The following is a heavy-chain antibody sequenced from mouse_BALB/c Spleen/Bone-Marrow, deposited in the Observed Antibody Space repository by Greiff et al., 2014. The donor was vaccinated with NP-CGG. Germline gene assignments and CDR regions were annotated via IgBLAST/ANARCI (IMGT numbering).Heavy chain of an antibody. V-gene: IGHV14-3*02. Sequence: VQLKESGAELVKPGASVKLSCSASGFNIKDTYMHWVKQRPEQGLEWIGRIDPANGNTKYDRKFQDKATITADTSSNTVDLQLSSLTFEDTAVYYCARQEFAIYWYSDVWGAGTTVTVSS. J-gene: IGHJ1*01. D-gene: IGHD1-3*01. CDR3: ARQEFAIYWYSDV. CDR2: IDPANGNT. CDR1: GFNIKDTY.